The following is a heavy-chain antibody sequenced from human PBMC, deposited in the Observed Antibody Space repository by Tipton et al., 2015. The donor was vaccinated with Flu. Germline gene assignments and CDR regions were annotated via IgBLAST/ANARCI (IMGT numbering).Heavy chain of an antibody. J-gene: IGHJ6*03. CDR2: IIPIFGTA. CDR1: GGTFSSYA. D-gene: IGHD6-13*01. Sequence: QSGPEVKKPGSSVKVSCKASGGTFSSYAISWVRQAPGQGLEWMGGIIPIFGTANCAQKFQGRVTITADKSTSTAYMELSSLRSEDTAVYYCARAGFEAAAGTVPSYYYYYMDVWGKGTTVTVSS. V-gene: IGHV1-69*06. CDR3: ARAGFEAAAGTVPSYYYYYMDV.